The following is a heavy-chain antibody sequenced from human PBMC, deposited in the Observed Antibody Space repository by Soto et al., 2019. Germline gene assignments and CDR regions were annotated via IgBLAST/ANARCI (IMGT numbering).Heavy chain of an antibody. CDR2: ISGSGGST. Sequence: EVQLLESGGGLVQPGGSLRLSCAASGFTFSSYAMSWVRQAPGKGLEWVSAISGSGGSTYYADSVKGRFTISRDNSKNTLYLKMNSLRAEDAAVYYCAKDSIHGYSGYDCWGQGTLVTVSS. CDR3: AKDSIHGYSGYDC. J-gene: IGHJ4*01. CDR1: GFTFSSYA. V-gene: IGHV3-23*01. D-gene: IGHD5-12*01.